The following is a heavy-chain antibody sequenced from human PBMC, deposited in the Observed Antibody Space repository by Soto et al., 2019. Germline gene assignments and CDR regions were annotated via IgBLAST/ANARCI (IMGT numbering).Heavy chain of an antibody. CDR3: AKDWGYSSGPSWFDP. V-gene: IGHV3-23*01. J-gene: IGHJ5*02. D-gene: IGHD6-19*01. CDR1: GFTFSSYA. CDR2: ISGSGGST. Sequence: EVQLLESGGGLVQPGGSLRLSCAASGFTFSSYAMSWVHQAPGKGLEWVSAISGSGGSTYYADSVKGRFTISRDNSKNTLYLQMNSLRAEDTAVYYCAKDWGYSSGPSWFDPWGQGTLVTVSS.